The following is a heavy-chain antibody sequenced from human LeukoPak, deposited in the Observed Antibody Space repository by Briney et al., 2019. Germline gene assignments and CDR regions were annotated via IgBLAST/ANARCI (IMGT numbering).Heavy chain of an antibody. D-gene: IGHD2-2*01. CDR1: GGSISVFH. J-gene: IGHJ6*03. CDR2: IYYSGST. Sequence: SETLSLTCTVSGGSISVFHWSWIRQPPGKGLEWIGYIYYSGSTNYNPSPKSRVTISLDTSKKQFSLKMSSVTAADTAVYYCARDLSYCSSTSCYGYMDVWGRGTTVTVSS. V-gene: IGHV4-59*01. CDR3: ARDLSYCSSTSCYGYMDV.